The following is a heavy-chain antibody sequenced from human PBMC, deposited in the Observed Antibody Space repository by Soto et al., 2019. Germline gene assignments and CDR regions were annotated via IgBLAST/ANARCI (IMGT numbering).Heavy chain of an antibody. J-gene: IGHJ4*02. D-gene: IGHD3-9*01. CDR2: IYYSGST. CDR3: ARQLRYFDWLLRPTFDY. Sequence: SETLSLTCTVSGGSISSSSYYWGWIRQPPGKGLEWIGSIYYSGSTYYNPSLKSRVTISVDTSKNQFSLKLSSVTAADTAVYYCARQLRYFDWLLRPTFDYWGQGTLVTVSS. V-gene: IGHV4-39*01. CDR1: GGSISSSSYY.